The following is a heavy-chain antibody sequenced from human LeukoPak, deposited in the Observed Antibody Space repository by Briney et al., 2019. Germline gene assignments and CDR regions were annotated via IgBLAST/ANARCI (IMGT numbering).Heavy chain of an antibody. D-gene: IGHD2-2*01. CDR3: ARVTYCSSTSCYDSPMAFDY. J-gene: IGHJ4*02. V-gene: IGHV1-2*06. CDR2: INPNSGGT. Sequence: ASVKVSCKASGYTFTGYYMHWVRQAPGQGLEWMGRINPNSGGTNYAQKFQGRVTMTGDTSISTAYMELSRLRSDDTAVYYCARVTYCSSTSCYDSPMAFDYWGQGTLVTVSS. CDR1: GYTFTGYY.